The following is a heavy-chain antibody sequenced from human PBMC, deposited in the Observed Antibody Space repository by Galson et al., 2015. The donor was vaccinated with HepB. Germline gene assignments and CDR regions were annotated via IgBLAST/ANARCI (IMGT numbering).Heavy chain of an antibody. CDR3: ARNQQERPHYYYYGMDV. V-gene: IGHV3-30-3*01. D-gene: IGHD1-1*01. CDR1: GFTFSSYA. Sequence: SLRLSCAASGFTFSSYAMHWVRQAPGKGLEWVAVISYDGSNKYYADSVKGRFTISRDNSKNTLYLQMNSLRAEDTAVYYCARNQQERPHYYYYGMDVWGQGTTVTVSS. CDR2: ISYDGSNK. J-gene: IGHJ6*02.